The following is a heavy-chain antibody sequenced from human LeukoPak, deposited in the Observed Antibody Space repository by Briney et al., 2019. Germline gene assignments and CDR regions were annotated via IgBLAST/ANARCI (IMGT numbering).Heavy chain of an antibody. V-gene: IGHV3-48*04. CDR1: GFTFSSYS. Sequence: PHGGSLRLSCAASGFTFSSYSMNWVRQAPGKGLEWVSYISSSSSTIYYADSVKGRFTISRDNAKNSLYLQMNSLRAEDTALYYCARDAAPGLYWYFDLWGRGTLVTVSS. J-gene: IGHJ2*01. D-gene: IGHD6-25*01. CDR3: ARDAAPGLYWYFDL. CDR2: ISSSSSTI.